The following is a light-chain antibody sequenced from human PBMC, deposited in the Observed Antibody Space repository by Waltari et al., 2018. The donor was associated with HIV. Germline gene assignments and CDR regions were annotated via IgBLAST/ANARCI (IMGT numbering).Light chain of an antibody. J-gene: IGLJ2*01. Sequence: QSVLTQSPSASGTPGQRVTISCSGSGSNIGSNNVHWYQQVPGTALKLLIYRNKRRPSGFPDRFSGSKSGASASLAISGLQSEDEADYYCAAWDDSLNGPVFGGGTRLTVL. CDR3: AAWDDSLNGPV. CDR2: RNK. CDR1: GSNIGSNN. V-gene: IGLV1-44*01.